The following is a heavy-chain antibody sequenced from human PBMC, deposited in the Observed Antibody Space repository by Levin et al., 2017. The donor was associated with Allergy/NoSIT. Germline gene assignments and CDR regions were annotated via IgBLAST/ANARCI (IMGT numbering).Heavy chain of an antibody. CDR1: GFTFSSYR. V-gene: IGHV3-21*01. CDR2: ISSSGSYI. J-gene: IGHJ4*02. Sequence: PGGSLRLSCAASGFTFSSYRMNWVRQAPGKGLEWVSSISSSGSYIYNADSLKGRFTISRDNAKNSLYLQMNSLIAEDTAVYHCARSIRGVVVLPYFDYWGQGTLVTVSS. CDR3: ARSIRGVVVLPYFDY. D-gene: IGHD3-16*02.